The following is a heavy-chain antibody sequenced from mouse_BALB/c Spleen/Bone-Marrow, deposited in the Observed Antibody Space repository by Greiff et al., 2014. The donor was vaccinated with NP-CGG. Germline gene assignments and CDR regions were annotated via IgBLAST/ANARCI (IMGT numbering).Heavy chain of an antibody. J-gene: IGHJ4*01. Sequence: EVQLVESGGGLVKPGGSLKLSCAASGFTFSNYAMSWVHQTPEKKLEWVATISSGGSTTYYLDSVEGRFTISRDNAKNTLYLQMSSLRSEDTAMYYCTRQGGNYPYYYAMDYWGQGTSVTVSS. CDR3: TRQGGNYPYYYAMDY. V-gene: IGHV5-9-3*01. D-gene: IGHD2-1*01. CDR2: ISSGGSTT. CDR1: GFTFSNYA.